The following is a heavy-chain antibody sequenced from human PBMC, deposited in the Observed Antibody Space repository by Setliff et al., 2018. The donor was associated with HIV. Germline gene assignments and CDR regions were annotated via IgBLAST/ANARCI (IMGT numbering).Heavy chain of an antibody. CDR3: ARDSGGIGGYYYYMDV. CDR2: IYAGGNT. D-gene: IGHD6-19*01. CDR1: GFSVSDNY. V-gene: IGHV3-53*01. J-gene: IGHJ6*03. Sequence: GGSLRLSCAASGFSVSDNYMSRVRQAPGKGLEWVSVIYAGGNTYYADSVKGRFTVSRDNSKNTMYLVMKSLRVDDTAIYYCARDSGGIGGYYYYMDVWGKGTMVTVSS.